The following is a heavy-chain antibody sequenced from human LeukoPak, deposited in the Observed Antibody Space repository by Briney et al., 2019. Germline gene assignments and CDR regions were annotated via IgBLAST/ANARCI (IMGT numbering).Heavy chain of an antibody. CDR3: AKGDSGETYFDY. V-gene: IGHV3-30*18. CDR1: GFTFSSYS. J-gene: IGHJ4*02. CDR2: ISYDGSNK. D-gene: IGHD1-26*01. Sequence: PGGSLRLSCAASGFTFSSYSMHWVRQAPGKGLEWVAVISYDGSNKYYADSVKGRFTISRDNSKNTLYLQMNSLRAEDTAVYYCAKGDSGETYFDYWGQGTLVTVSS.